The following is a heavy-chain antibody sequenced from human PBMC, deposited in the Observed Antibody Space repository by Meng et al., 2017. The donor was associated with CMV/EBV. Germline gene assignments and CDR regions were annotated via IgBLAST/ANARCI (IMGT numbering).Heavy chain of an antibody. CDR2: IGTAGDT. CDR1: GFTFSSYD. Sequence: GGSLRLSCAASGFTFSSYDMHWVRQATGKGLEWVSAIGTAGDTYYPGSVKGRFTISRESAKNSLYLQMNSLRAGDTAVYYCARGTPDITMIVPPVAFDIWGQGTMVTVSS. CDR3: ARGTPDITMIVPPVAFDI. D-gene: IGHD3-22*01. V-gene: IGHV3-13*01. J-gene: IGHJ3*02.